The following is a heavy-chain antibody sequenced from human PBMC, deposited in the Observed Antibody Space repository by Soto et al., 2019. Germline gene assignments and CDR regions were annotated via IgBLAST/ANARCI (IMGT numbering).Heavy chain of an antibody. J-gene: IGHJ6*02. CDR3: AYLPCSGGSCYWFSYYGMDV. Sequence: QITFKESGPTLVKPTQTLTLTCTFSGFSLSTSGVGVAWIRQPPGKALEWLALIYWDDDKRDRPSLETRLTVTKETSKNQVVLSMTNMDSVDTATYYCAYLPCSGGSCYWFSYYGMDVWGQGTTVTVSS. D-gene: IGHD2-15*01. V-gene: IGHV2-5*02. CDR2: IYWDDDK. CDR1: GFSLSTSGVG.